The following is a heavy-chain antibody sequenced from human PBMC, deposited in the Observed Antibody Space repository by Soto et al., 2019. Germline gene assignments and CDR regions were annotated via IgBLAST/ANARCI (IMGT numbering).Heavy chain of an antibody. Sequence: QPQLQESGPGLVKPSETLSLTCTVSGGSISSSAFYWGWIRQPPGKALQWIGSIYYSGTTYYNPSLKRRITVXXDXSXXHVSLNLSSVTAADTAVYYCARHGEWQKLLDAFDMWGEGTMVTVSS. CDR1: GGSISSSAFY. D-gene: IGHD4-4*01. CDR2: IYYSGTT. V-gene: IGHV4-39*01. J-gene: IGHJ3*02. CDR3: ARHGEWQKLLDAFDM.